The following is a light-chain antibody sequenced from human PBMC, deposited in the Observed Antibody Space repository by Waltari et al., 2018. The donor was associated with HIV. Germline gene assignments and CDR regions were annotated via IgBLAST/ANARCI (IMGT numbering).Light chain of an antibody. J-gene: IGLJ1*01. CDR2: DVS. Sequence: QSALTQPASVSGSPGQSITISCTGASSAIGRYNYVSWYQQHPDKAPKLIIYDVSSRPSGISDRFSGSKSGNTASLTISGLQDEDEADYYCSSYTGSNTLGVIGTGTRVTVL. CDR1: SSAIGRYNY. CDR3: SSYTGSNTLGV. V-gene: IGLV2-14*03.